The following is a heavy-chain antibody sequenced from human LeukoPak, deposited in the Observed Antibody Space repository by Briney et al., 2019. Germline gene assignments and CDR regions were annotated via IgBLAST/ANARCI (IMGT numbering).Heavy chain of an antibody. Sequence: GGSLRLSCAASGFTFSSYAMSWVRQAPGKGLEWVSAISGSGGSTYYADSVKGRFTISRDNSKNTLYLQMNSLRAEDTVVYYCAKSRGYGSGSYYTLDYWGQGTLVTVSS. CDR2: ISGSGGST. V-gene: IGHV3-23*01. D-gene: IGHD3-10*01. J-gene: IGHJ4*02. CDR1: GFTFSSYA. CDR3: AKSRGYGSGSYYTLDY.